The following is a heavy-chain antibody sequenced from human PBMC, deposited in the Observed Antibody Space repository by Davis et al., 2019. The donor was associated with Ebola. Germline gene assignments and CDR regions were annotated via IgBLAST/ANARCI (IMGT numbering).Heavy chain of an antibody. V-gene: IGHV4-59*01. J-gene: IGHJ4*02. CDR1: GASLTNYH. CDR3: ARDKRGVVGAIDY. D-gene: IGHD3-10*01. Sequence: MPSETLSLTCTVSGASLTNYHWSWCRQSPGSGLECIGYVFYTGTTYYNPSFKSRVTISVDTSKNEFSLRLDSVTAADTAVYFCARDKRGVVGAIDYWGQGILVTVSS. CDR2: VFYTGTT.